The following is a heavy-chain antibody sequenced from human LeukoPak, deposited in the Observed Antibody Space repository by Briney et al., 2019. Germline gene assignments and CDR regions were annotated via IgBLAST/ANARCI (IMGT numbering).Heavy chain of an antibody. CDR3: ARQGSSGSYFHFDY. J-gene: IGHJ4*02. V-gene: IGHV4-59*01. CDR2: VYYSGTT. D-gene: IGHD3-10*01. Sequence: SETLSLTCTVSGASINSYYWSWIRQAPEKGLEWIGYVYYSGTTNYNPSLKSRVTISLDASNNQFSLKLSSVTSADTAVYYCARQGSSGSYFHFDYWGQGTLVTVSS. CDR1: GASINSYY.